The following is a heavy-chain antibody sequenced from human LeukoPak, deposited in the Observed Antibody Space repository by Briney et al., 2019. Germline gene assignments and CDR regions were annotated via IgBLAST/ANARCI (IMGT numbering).Heavy chain of an antibody. V-gene: IGHV4-34*01. CDR2: INHSGST. J-gene: IGHJ5*02. D-gene: IGHD3-3*01. CDR3: ARGHEAYYDFWSGYYGYWFDP. Sequence: SETLSLTCAVYGGSFSGYYWSWIRQPPGKGLEWIGEINHSGSTNYNPSLKSRVTISVDTSKNQFSLKLSSVTAADTAVYYCARGHEAYYDFWSGYYGYWFDPWGQGTLVTVSS. CDR1: GGSFSGYY.